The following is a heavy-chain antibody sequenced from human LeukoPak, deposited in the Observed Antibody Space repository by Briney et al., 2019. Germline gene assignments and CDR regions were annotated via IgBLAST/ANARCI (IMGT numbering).Heavy chain of an antibody. Sequence: PGGSLRLSCAASGFTFSSYSMNWVRQAPGKGLEWVSSISSSSYIYYADSVKGRFTISRDNAKNSLYLQMNSLRAEDTAVYYCARDPGIAAAGTSGYWGQGTLVTVSS. J-gene: IGHJ4*02. V-gene: IGHV3-21*01. CDR2: ISSSSYI. CDR3: ARDPGIAAAGTSGY. CDR1: GFTFSSYS. D-gene: IGHD6-13*01.